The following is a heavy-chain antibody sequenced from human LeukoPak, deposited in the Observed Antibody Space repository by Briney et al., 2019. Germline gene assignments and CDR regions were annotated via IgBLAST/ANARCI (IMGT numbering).Heavy chain of an antibody. CDR2: IYYSGST. J-gene: IGHJ3*02. V-gene: IGHV4-59*08. D-gene: IGHD2-2*01. CDR3: ARLPCSSTSCLFPAALDI. CDR1: GGSISSYY. Sequence: PSETLSLTCTVSGGSISSYYWSWIRQPPGKGLEWIGYIYYSGSTNYNPSLKSRVTISVDTSKNQFSLKLSSVTAADTAVYFCARLPCSSTSCLFPAALDIWGQGTMVIVSS.